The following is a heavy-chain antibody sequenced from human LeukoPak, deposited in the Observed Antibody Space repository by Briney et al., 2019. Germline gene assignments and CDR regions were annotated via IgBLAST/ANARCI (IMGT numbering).Heavy chain of an antibody. J-gene: IGHJ4*02. V-gene: IGHV2-70*11. CDR1: GFSLSTSGMC. D-gene: IGHD5-24*01. Sequence: SGPTLVNPTQTLTLTCTFSGFSLSTSGMCVSWIRQPPGKALEWLARIDWDDDKYYSTSLKTRLTISKDTSKNQVVLTMTNMDPVDTATYYCALSLGRDGYNRLDYWGQGTLVTVSS. CDR2: IDWDDDK. CDR3: ALSLGRDGYNRLDY.